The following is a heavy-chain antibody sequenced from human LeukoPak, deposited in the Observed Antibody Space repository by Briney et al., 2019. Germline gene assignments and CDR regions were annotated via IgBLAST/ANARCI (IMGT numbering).Heavy chain of an antibody. Sequence: GGSLRLSCAASGFTFSSYSMNWVRQAPGKGLEWVSSISSSSSYIYYADSVKGRFTISRDNAKNSLYLQMNSLRAEDTAVYYCATEGYYYDSSGYYWGQGTLVTVSS. D-gene: IGHD3-22*01. J-gene: IGHJ4*02. CDR1: GFTFSSYS. CDR3: ATEGYYYDSSGYY. CDR2: ISSSSSYI. V-gene: IGHV3-21*01.